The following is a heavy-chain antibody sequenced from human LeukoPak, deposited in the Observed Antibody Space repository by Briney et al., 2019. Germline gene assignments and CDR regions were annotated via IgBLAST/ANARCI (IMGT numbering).Heavy chain of an antibody. J-gene: IGHJ4*02. CDR1: GFTLSSYW. V-gene: IGHV3-74*01. CDR3: ARVRLSSGYSLALFDY. CDR2: INNDGVST. D-gene: IGHD3-22*01. Sequence: GGSLRLSCATSGFTLSSYWMHWVRQVPGKGLEWLSRINNDGVSTSYADSVKGRFTISRDNAKNSLYLQMNSLRAEDTAVYYCARVRLSSGYSLALFDYWGQGTLVTVSS.